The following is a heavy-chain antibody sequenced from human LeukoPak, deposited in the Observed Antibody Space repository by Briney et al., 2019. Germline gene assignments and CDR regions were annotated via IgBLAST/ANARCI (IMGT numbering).Heavy chain of an antibody. J-gene: IGHJ4*02. CDR1: GFTVSSNY. CDR2: ISGSGGST. D-gene: IGHD6-13*01. V-gene: IGHV3-23*01. Sequence: GGSLRLSCAASGFTVSSNYMSWVRQAPGKGLEWVSAISGSGGSTYYADSVKGRFTISRDNSKNTLYLQMNSLRAEDTAVYYCAKAQYSSSWYGYFDYWGQGTLVTVSS. CDR3: AKAQYSSSWYGYFDY.